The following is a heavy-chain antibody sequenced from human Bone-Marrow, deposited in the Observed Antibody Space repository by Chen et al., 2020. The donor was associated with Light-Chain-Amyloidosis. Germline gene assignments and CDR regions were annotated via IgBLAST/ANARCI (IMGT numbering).Heavy chain of an antibody. CDR2: ISYSGSSK. J-gene: IGHJ4*02. V-gene: IGHV3-30*09. CDR3: VRVGGTGTFG. D-gene: IGHD3-10*01. CDR1: GFPFSNYA. Sequence: QVQLLESGGGVVQPGRSLRPSCVVSGFPFSNYAMHWVRRAPGKGLGWLACISYSGSSKYYADSLKGRFVNSRDNSRNTLYLQMNSLRGEDTALYYCVRVGGTGTFGWGQGTLVTVSS.